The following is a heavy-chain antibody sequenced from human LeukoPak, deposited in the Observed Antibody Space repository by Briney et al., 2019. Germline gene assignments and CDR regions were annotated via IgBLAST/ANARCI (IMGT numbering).Heavy chain of an antibody. D-gene: IGHD3-22*01. CDR1: GYTFTGHY. V-gene: IGHV1-2*02. J-gene: IGHJ3*02. CDR3: ASEYKYDSSGANAFDI. CDR2: IHPNTGGT. Sequence: ASVKVSCTASGYTFTGHYIHWVRQAPGQGLEWMGWIHPNTGGTKYAQNFQGRVTMTRDTSSSTAYMGLSSLRSADTAVYYCASEYKYDSSGANAFDIWGQGTMVTVSS.